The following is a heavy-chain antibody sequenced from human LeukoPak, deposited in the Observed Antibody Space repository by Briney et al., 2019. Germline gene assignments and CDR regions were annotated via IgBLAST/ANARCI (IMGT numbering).Heavy chain of an antibody. CDR2: IFHSGST. Sequence: SETLSLTCTVSGYSISSGYYWGCIRKPPGKGLEWIGSIFHSGSTYYNPSLKSRVTISVDTSKNQFSLKLSSVTAADMAVYYCARVAGSRSSYYYMDVWGKGTTVTVSS. V-gene: IGHV4-38-2*02. J-gene: IGHJ6*03. CDR1: GYSISSGYY. D-gene: IGHD6-19*01. CDR3: ARVAGSRSSYYYMDV.